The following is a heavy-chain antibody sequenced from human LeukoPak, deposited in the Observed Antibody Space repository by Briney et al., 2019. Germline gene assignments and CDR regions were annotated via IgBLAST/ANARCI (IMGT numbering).Heavy chain of an antibody. J-gene: IGHJ4*02. CDR3: ARGWRVYSSFRGGTFDY. CDR1: GGSVSGYY. Sequence: SETLSLTCAVYGGSVSGYYWSWIRQPPGKGLEWIGEINHSGSTNYNPSLKSRVTISVDTSKNQFSLKLSSVTAADTAVYYCARGWRVYSSFRGGTFDYWGQGTLVTVSS. V-gene: IGHV4-34*01. CDR2: INHSGST. D-gene: IGHD6-6*01.